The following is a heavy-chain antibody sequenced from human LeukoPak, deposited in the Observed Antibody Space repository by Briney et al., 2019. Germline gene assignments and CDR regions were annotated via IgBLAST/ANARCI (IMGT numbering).Heavy chain of an antibody. CDR3: DNRGY. V-gene: IGHV3-49*03. D-gene: IGHD2/OR15-2a*01. Sequence: GGSLRLSCTTSGFTFRDQFITWFRQAPGKGLEWVAFIRPKSDGGTAEYAASVKGRFTMPRDDSRSIAYLDMNSLKTEDTAVYYCDNRGYWGQGTLVIVSS. CDR2: IRPKSDGGTA. CDR1: GFTFRDQF. J-gene: IGHJ4*02.